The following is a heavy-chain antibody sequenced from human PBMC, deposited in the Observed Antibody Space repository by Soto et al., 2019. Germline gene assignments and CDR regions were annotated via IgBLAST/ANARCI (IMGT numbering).Heavy chain of an antibody. Sequence: QDQLVQSGGEVKKPGASVKVSCKASGYSFTNYGITWVRQAPGQGFEWMGWISAYNGDTNYAQKLQGRVTMTTEASTSTAYLELRSLRSDDTCVYYCVRDRGVATPVAGKTHYSYGMDVRGKGNTVTVSS. CDR1: GYSFTNYG. J-gene: IGHJ6*04. D-gene: IGHD6-19*01. V-gene: IGHV1-18*01. CDR2: ISAYNGDT. CDR3: VRDRGVATPVAGKTHYSYGMDV.